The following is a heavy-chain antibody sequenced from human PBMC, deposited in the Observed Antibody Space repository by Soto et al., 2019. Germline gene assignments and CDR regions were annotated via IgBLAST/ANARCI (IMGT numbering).Heavy chain of an antibody. CDR1: GGSVSSGSYY. Sequence: SETLSLTCTVSGGSVSSGSYYWSWIRQPPGKGLEWIGYIYYSGSTNYNPSLKSRVTISVDTSKNQFSLKLSSVTAADTAVYYCTTDSYFTLKLVRFDFWGLGTLVTVSS. D-gene: IGHD3-22*01. V-gene: IGHV4-61*01. CDR3: TTDSYFTLKLVRFDF. J-gene: IGHJ4*01. CDR2: IYYSGST.